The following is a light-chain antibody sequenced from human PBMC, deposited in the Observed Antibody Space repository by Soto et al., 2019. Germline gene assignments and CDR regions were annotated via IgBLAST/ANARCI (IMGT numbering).Light chain of an antibody. Sequence: VLTQPPSVSGAPGQRVTISCTGSSSNIGAGYDVHWYQQLPGTAPKLLIYGNSNRPSGVPDRFSGSKSGTSASLAITGLQAEDEADYYCQSYDSSLSGWVFGGGTQLTVL. CDR3: QSYDSSLSGWV. J-gene: IGLJ3*02. V-gene: IGLV1-40*01. CDR1: SSNIGAGYD. CDR2: GNS.